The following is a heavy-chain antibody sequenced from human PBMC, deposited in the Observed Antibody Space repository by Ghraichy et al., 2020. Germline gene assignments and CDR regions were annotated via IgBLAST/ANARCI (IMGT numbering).Heavy chain of an antibody. CDR1: GFTFSSYW. CDR3: ARDGSYGSGSYPYFDY. Sequence: GGSLRLSCAASGFTFSSYWMSWVRQAPGKGLEWVANIMQDGSEKYYVDSVKGRFTISRDNAKNSLYLQMNSLRAEDTAVYYCARDGSYGSGSYPYFDYWGQGTLVTVSS. CDR2: IMQDGSEK. D-gene: IGHD3-10*01. J-gene: IGHJ4*02. V-gene: IGHV3-7*01.